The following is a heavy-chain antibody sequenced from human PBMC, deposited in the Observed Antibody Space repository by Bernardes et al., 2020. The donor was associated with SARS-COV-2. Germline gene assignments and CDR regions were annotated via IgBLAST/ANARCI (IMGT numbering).Heavy chain of an antibody. CDR2: IAYDDSYK. V-gene: IGHV3-30*03. CDR3: TTLSATQDF. J-gene: IGHJ4*02. CDR1: GFSFHNYA. Sequence: GGSLRLSCPASGFSFHNYAMHWVRQAPGKGLEWVALIAYDDSYKYYADSVKGRFTISRDNSRNTLYLQMNSLTAGDTAVYYCTTLSATQDFWGQGTLVTVSS.